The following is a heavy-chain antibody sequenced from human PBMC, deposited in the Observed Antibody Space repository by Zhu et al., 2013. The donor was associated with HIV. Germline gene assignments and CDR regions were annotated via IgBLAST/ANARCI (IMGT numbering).Heavy chain of an antibody. V-gene: IGHV1-69*01. CDR1: GGTFSSYA. Sequence: QVQLVQSGAEVKKPGSSVKVSCKTSGGTFSSYAISWVRQAPGQGLEWMGGIIPIFGTANYAQKFQGRVTITADESTSTAYMELSSLRPEDTAVYYCARLTERYSSSWYPGYYGMDVWGQGTTVTVSS. J-gene: IGHJ6*02. CDR3: ARLTERYSSSWYPGYYGMDV. CDR2: IIPIFGTA. D-gene: IGHD6-13*01.